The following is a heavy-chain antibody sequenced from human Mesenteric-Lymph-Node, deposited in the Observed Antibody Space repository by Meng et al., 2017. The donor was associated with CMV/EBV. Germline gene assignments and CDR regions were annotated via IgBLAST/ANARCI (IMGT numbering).Heavy chain of an antibody. Sequence: GGSLRLSCGASGFIFSDYYMSWIRQAPGKGLEWVSYISSSGTTSYYADSVKGRFTISRDKATNSLYLQMNSLRVEDTAVYFCARDARDCWRGGAALDIWGQGTMVTVSS. D-gene: IGHD3-3*01. J-gene: IGHJ3*02. CDR1: GFIFSDYY. CDR3: ARDARDCWRGGAALDI. CDR2: ISSSGTTS. V-gene: IGHV3-11*04.